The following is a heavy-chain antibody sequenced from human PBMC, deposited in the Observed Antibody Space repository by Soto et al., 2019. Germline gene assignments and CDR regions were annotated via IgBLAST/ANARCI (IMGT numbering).Heavy chain of an antibody. CDR3: ARYRNYFGSAGTSGVDM. CDR1: GYGFGRYA. Sequence: QIQLLQSGAEVRKPGASVTVSCKTEGYGFGRYAVNWVRQAPGQGLQWMGWISGFNGKAEYAQSPQGRVTLATDAPKGTAYMALRNLRSAGTAVYYCARYRNYFGSAGTSGVDMWGLATLVTVSS. V-gene: IGHV1-18*01. CDR2: ISGFNGKA. J-gene: IGHJ4*02. D-gene: IGHD3-10*01.